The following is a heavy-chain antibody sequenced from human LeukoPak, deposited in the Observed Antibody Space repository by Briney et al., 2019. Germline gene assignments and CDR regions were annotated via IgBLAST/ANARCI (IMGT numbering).Heavy chain of an antibody. D-gene: IGHD3-22*01. CDR1: GFSLSTSGVG. Sequence: SGPTLVKPTQTLTLTCTFSGFSLSTSGVGVGWIRQPPGKALEWLALIYWDDDKRYSPSLKSRLTITKDTSKNQVVLTVTNMDPVDTATYYCAHSSYYYDSSGYFYWGQGTLVTVSS. V-gene: IGHV2-5*02. CDR3: AHSSYYYDSSGYFY. CDR2: IYWDDDK. J-gene: IGHJ4*02.